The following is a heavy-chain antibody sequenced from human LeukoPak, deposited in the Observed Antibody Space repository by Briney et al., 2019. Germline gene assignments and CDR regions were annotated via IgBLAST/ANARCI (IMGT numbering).Heavy chain of an antibody. V-gene: IGHV4-39*07. Sequence: SETLSLTCTVSGGSISSSSYYWGWIRQPPGKGLEWIGNIYYSGGTYYNPSLKSRVTISVDTSKNQFSLKLNSVTAADTAVYYCARVRDYYDSSDYNLIFFDYWGQGTLVTVSS. CDR1: GGSISSSSYY. D-gene: IGHD3-22*01. CDR2: IYYSGGT. J-gene: IGHJ4*02. CDR3: ARVRDYYDSSDYNLIFFDY.